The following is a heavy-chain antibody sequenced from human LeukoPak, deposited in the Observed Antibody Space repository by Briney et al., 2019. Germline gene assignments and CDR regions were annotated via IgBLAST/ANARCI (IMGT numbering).Heavy chain of an antibody. J-gene: IGHJ6*02. D-gene: IGHD2-2*01. CDR3: AREAIVVVPAAPLVHSQSSGNYYYYYGMDV. CDR2: IWYDGSNK. Sequence: QAGGSLRLSCAASGFTFSSYGMHWVRQAPGKGLEWVAVIWYDGSNKYYADSVKGRFTISRDNSKNTLYLQMNSLRAEDTAVYYCAREAIVVVPAAPLVHSQSSGNYYYYYGMDVWGQGTTVTVSS. V-gene: IGHV3-33*01. CDR1: GFTFSSYG.